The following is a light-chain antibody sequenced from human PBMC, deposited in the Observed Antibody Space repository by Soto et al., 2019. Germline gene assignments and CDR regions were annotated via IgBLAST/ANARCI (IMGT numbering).Light chain of an antibody. CDR1: QSVSSN. V-gene: IGKV3-15*01. CDR2: GAS. Sequence: EIVMTQSPATLSVYPGERATLSCRASQSVSSNLAWYQQKPGQAPRLLIYGASTRATGIPARFSGSGSGTEFTLTISSLQSEDFAVYYCQQYNNWPPWKFGQGTKLEIK. CDR3: QQYNNWPPWK. J-gene: IGKJ1*01.